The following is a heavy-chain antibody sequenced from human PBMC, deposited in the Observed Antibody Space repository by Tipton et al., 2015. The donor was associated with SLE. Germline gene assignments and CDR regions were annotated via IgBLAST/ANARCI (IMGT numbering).Heavy chain of an antibody. Sequence: SLRLSCIASGFTFSRSIMNWVRQAPGKGLEWVAVASSDESYRHYADSVKGRFTISRDNAKNTVLLEMNNVRDEDTAMYYCARSKAGGYWGQGTLVTVSS. D-gene: IGHD3-10*01. CDR3: ARSKAGGY. J-gene: IGHJ4*02. CDR1: GFTFSRSI. CDR2: ASSDESYR. V-gene: IGHV3-30*03.